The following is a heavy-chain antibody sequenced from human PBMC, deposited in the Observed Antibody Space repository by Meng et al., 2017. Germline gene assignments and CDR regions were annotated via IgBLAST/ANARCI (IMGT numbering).Heavy chain of an antibody. Sequence: GGSLRLSCAASGFTFSSYGMHWVRQAPGKGLEWVAVIWYDGSNKYYADSVKGRFTISRDNSKNTLYLQMNSLRAEDTAVYYCARDRTGVSYAFDIWGQGTMVTVSS. D-gene: IGHD1-14*01. V-gene: IGHV3-33*01. CDR2: IWYDGSNK. CDR1: GFTFSSYG. J-gene: IGHJ3*02. CDR3: ARDRTGVSYAFDI.